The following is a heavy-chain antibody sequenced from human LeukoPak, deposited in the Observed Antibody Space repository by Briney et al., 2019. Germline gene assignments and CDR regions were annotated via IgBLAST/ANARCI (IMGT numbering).Heavy chain of an antibody. J-gene: IGHJ4*02. Sequence: ASVKVSCKPSGYTFSGYYIHWMRQAPGQGLEWMGWINPNTGGTNYAQKFQGRVTMTRETSISTVYMELNRLTSGDTAVYYCARDVRGTYYFDYWGQGTLVTVSP. CDR2: INPNTGGT. CDR3: ARDVRGTYYFDY. CDR1: GYTFSGYY. V-gene: IGHV1-2*02. D-gene: IGHD3-16*01.